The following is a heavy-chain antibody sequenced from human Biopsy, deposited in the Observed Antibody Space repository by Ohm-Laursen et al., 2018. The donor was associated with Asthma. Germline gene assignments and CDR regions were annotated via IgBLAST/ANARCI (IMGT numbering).Heavy chain of an antibody. CDR1: GDSISSENW. Sequence: SQTLSLTCGVSGDSISSENWWTWVRQPPGKGLEWIGEMYHRGTPKYNPSLKSRVTISLDRTKSQFSLKLSSVTAADTALYYCARAQAAQYYYGMDVWGQGTTVIVSS. CDR3: ARAQAAQYYYGMDV. CDR2: MYHRGTP. D-gene: IGHD6-6*01. V-gene: IGHV4/OR15-8*01. J-gene: IGHJ6*02.